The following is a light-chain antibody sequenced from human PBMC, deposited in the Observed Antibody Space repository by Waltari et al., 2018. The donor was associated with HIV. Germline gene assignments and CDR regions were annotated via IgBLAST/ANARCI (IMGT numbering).Light chain of an antibody. CDR1: SSGVGGYHY. CDR2: EVS. CDR3: SSYTSSSTYV. Sequence: QSALTQPASVSGSPGQSITISCTGTSSGVGGYHYVSWYQQHPGKAPKLMIYEVSNRPSGVSNRFSGSKSGNTASLTISGLQAEDEADYYCSSYTSSSTYVFGTGTKVTVL. V-gene: IGLV2-14*01. J-gene: IGLJ1*01.